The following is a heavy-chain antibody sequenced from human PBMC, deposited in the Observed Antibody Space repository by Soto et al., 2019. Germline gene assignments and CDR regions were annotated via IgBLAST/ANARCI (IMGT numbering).Heavy chain of an antibody. CDR2: IYYSGSA. CDR3: ARRNSGTYSFDS. V-gene: IGHV4-39*01. J-gene: IGHJ4*02. D-gene: IGHD1-26*01. CDR1: GGSISSSSYY. Sequence: QLQLQESGPGLVKPSETLSLTCTVSGGSISSSSYYWGWIRQPPGKGLAWIGSIYYSGSAYCDPSLKSQVTITVATSKSQFSLRLSSVTAADTAVYYCARRNSGTYSFDSWGQGTLVTVSS.